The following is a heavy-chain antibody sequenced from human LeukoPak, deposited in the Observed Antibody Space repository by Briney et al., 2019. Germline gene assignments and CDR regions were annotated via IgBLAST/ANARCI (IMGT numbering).Heavy chain of an antibody. CDR2: IAYDGSNK. Sequence: PGGSLRLSCAASGFTFSSYGMHWVRQAPGKGLEWVAFIAYDGSNKYYADSVKGRFTISRDNSKNTMFLQMNSLRAEDTAVYYCASQDGYNLRETYYLDYWGQGTLATVSS. CDR3: ASQDGYNLRETYYLDY. CDR1: GFTFSSYG. V-gene: IGHV3-30*19. D-gene: IGHD5-24*01. J-gene: IGHJ4*02.